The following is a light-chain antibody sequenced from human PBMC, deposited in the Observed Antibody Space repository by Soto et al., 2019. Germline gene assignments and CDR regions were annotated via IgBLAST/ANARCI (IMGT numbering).Light chain of an antibody. CDR3: CSYVGATTYV. CDR1: SSTVGGFNV. V-gene: IGLV2-23*01. Sequence: TQPASASGSPGQSIAISCTGTSSTVGGFNVVSWCQQHPGKAPKVIIYEGIKRPSGVSNRFSGSNSGSTASLTISGLQAEDAADYYCCSYVGATTYVFGTGTKVTVL. J-gene: IGLJ1*01. CDR2: EGI.